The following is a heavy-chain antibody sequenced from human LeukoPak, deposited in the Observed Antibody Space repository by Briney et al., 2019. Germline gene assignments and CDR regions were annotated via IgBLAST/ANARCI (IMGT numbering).Heavy chain of an antibody. Sequence: PSETLSLTCTVSGGSISSYYWSWIRQPPGKGLQWIGYIHYSGSTNYNPSPKSRLTISVDTSKNQFSLKLSSVTAADTAVYYCASAYFDYWGQGTLVTVSS. CDR1: GGSISSYY. CDR2: IHYSGST. CDR3: ASAYFDY. V-gene: IGHV4-59*12. J-gene: IGHJ4*02.